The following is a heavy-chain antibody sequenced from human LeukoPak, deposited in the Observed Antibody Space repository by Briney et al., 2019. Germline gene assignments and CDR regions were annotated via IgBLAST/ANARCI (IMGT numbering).Heavy chain of an antibody. J-gene: IGHJ4*02. CDR2: IYHSGLT. CDR1: GYSISSGYY. V-gene: IGHV4-38-2*02. Sequence: PSETLSLTCTVSGYSISSGYYWGWIRQPPGKGLEWIAIIYHSGLTYFNPSLKSRVTTSVDTSKNQFFLYLTSVTAADTAVYYCASNLYGSGNYFAYWGQGTLVTVS. D-gene: IGHD3-10*01. CDR3: ASNLYGSGNYFAY.